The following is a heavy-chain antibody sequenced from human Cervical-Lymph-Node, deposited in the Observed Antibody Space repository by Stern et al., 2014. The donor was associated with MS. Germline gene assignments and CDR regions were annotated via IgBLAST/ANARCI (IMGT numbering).Heavy chain of an antibody. CDR1: GDSISSYTHY. J-gene: IGHJ4*02. Sequence: VQLVESGPGLVKPSETLSLTCAVSGDSISSYTHYWAWIRQPPGKGLEWIGSVYSSGATSYTPSLKSPVTISVDTSKNHSSLGLNSVTAADTAVYYCAKHACTGAACPFDLWGQGTLVTVSS. CDR3: AKHACTGAACPFDL. D-gene: IGHD2-8*02. CDR2: VYSSGAT. V-gene: IGHV4-39*01.